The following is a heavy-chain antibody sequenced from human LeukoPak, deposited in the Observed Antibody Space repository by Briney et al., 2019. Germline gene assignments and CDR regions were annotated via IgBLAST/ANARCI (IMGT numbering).Heavy chain of an antibody. CDR2: IHSSGST. CDR3: ARTNDYYYDSSGYT. J-gene: IGHJ5*02. D-gene: IGHD3-22*01. Sequence: SETLSLTCTVSGGSISGDYWSWIRQSPGKGLEWIAYIHSSGSTSYNPSLKSRVTISVDTSKNEFSLKLTSVNAADTAVYYCARTNDYYYDSSGYTWGQGTLVTVSS. V-gene: IGHV4-59*01. CDR1: GGSISGDY.